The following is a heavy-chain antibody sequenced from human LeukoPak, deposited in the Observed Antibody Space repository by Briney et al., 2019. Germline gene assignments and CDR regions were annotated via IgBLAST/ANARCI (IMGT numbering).Heavy chain of an antibody. V-gene: IGHV3-7*01. CDR3: ARDFYGDYALSAFDI. Sequence: GGSLRLSCAASEFTLSSYWMSWVRQAQGKGLEGVANIKQDGSEKYYVDSVKGRFTISRDNAKNSLYLQMNSLRAEDTAVYYCARDFYGDYALSAFDIWGQGTMVTVSS. CDR2: IKQDGSEK. CDR1: EFTLSSYW. J-gene: IGHJ3*02. D-gene: IGHD4-17*01.